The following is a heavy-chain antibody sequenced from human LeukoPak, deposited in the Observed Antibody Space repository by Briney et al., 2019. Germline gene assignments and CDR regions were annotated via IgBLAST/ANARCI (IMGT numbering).Heavy chain of an antibody. CDR3: AGGYDYPSHYYYYMDV. CDR2: INPNSGGT. J-gene: IGHJ6*03. D-gene: IGHD5-12*01. Sequence: ASAKVSCKASGYTFTGYYMHWVRQAPGQGLEWMGWINPNSGGTNYAQKFQGRVTMTRDTSISTAYMELSRLRSDDTAVYYCAGGYDYPSHYYYYMDVWGKGTTVTVSS. V-gene: IGHV1-2*02. CDR1: GYTFTGYY.